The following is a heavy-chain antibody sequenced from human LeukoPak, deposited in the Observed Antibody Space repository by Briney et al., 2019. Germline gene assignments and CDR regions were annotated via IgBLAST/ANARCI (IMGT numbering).Heavy chain of an antibody. J-gene: IGHJ4*02. CDR2: IYFSGST. CDR3: ARRGYSGYDWGDFDY. D-gene: IGHD5-12*01. V-gene: IGHV4-39*01. CDR1: GDSISRRSFY. Sequence: SETLSLTCTVSGDSISRRSFYWGWIRQPPGKGLEWIGSIYFSGSTYYNPSLKSRVTISVDTSKNQFSLKLSSVTAADTAVYYCARRGYSGYDWGDFDYWGQGTLVTVSS.